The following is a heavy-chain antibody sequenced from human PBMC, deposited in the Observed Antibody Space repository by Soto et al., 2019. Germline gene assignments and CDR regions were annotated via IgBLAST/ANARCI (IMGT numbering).Heavy chain of an antibody. CDR1: GFTFSSYG. Sequence: GGSLRLSCAASGFTFSSYGMHWVRQAPGKGLEWVSVISYDGSNKYYADSVKGRFTISIDNSKNTPYLQMNSLRAEETAVYYCAKELPLGTKWLRLFAGSFTAGMDVWGQGTTVTVSS. CDR2: ISYDGSNK. D-gene: IGHD5-12*01. CDR3: AKELPLGTKWLRLFAGSFTAGMDV. V-gene: IGHV3-30*18. J-gene: IGHJ6*02.